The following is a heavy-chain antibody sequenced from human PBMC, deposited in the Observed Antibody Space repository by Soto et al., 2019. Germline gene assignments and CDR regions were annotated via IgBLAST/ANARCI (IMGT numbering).Heavy chain of an antibody. Sequence: ELQLVESGGGLVQPGGSLRLSCAGTGFTFSRYWMSWVRQAPGKGLEWVANIKQDGSEKHYVDSVRGRFTVSRDDAKNSLYLQMNSLRAEDTAMYYCARRRAQWLGAPTYFDSWGQGTLVTVSS. CDR3: ARRRAQWLGAPTYFDS. J-gene: IGHJ4*02. CDR1: GFTFSRYW. CDR2: IKQDGSEK. D-gene: IGHD6-19*01. V-gene: IGHV3-7*03.